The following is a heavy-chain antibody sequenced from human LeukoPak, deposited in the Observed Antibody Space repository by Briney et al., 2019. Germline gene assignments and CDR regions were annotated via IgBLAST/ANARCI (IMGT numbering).Heavy chain of an antibody. V-gene: IGHV4-34*01. CDR2: INHSGGS. J-gene: IGHJ6*03. CDR1: GGSFSDSY. D-gene: IGHD3-9*01. CDR3: ARTKRGYDILTGYHKSYFYYYMDV. Sequence: PSETLSLTCIVSGGSFSDSYWSWVRQPPGKGLEWIGEINHSGGSLYNPSFKSRVTLSVDMSKNQISLKLTSMTAADSAIYYCARTKRGYDILTGYHKSYFYYYMDVWGTGTTVTVSS.